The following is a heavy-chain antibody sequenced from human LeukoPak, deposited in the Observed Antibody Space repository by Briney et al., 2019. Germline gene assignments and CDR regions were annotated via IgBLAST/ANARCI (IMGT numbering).Heavy chain of an antibody. CDR1: GFTFSSYS. V-gene: IGHV3-21*01. Sequence: PGGSLRLSCAASGFTFSSYSMNWVRQAPGKGLEWVSSIGSSSSYIYYADSLKGRFTISRDNAKNSLYLQMSSLRAEDTAVYYCARENHDILTGYYFSPGYFDYWGQGMLVTVSS. J-gene: IGHJ4*02. CDR2: IGSSSSYI. CDR3: ARENHDILTGYYFSPGYFDY. D-gene: IGHD3-9*01.